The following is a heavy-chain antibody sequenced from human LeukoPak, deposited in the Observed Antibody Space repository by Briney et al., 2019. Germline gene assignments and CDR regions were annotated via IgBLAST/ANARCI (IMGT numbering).Heavy chain of an antibody. V-gene: IGHV2-70*11. Sequence: SGPALVKPTQTLTLTCTFSGFSLSTSGMCVSWIRQPPGKALEWLARIDWDDDKYYSTSLKTRLTISKDTSKNQVVLTMTNMDPVDTATYYCARIRLDDAGTYYYDSSGYYRPLYYFDYGGQGTLVTVSS. J-gene: IGHJ4*02. CDR2: IDWDDDK. D-gene: IGHD3-22*01. CDR3: ARIRLDDAGTYYYDSSGYYRPLYYFDY. CDR1: GFSLSTSGMC.